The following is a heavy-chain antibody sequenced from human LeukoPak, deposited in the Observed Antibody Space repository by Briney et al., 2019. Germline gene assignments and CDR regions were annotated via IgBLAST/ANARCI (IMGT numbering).Heavy chain of an antibody. CDR2: IYHSGST. V-gene: IGHV4-38-2*02. CDR1: GYSNSSGFY. CDR3: ARSPMGFYGSGSYLYFDP. Sequence: SETLSPTCTVSGYSNSSGFYWGWIRQPPGKGLEWIGSIYHSGSTYYNPSLKSRVTISVDTSKNQFSLKLSSVTAADTAVYYCARSPMGFYGSGSYLYFDPWGQGTLVTVSS. D-gene: IGHD3-10*01. J-gene: IGHJ5*02.